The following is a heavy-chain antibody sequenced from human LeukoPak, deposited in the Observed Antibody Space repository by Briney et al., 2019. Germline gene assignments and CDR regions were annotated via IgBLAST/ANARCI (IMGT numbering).Heavy chain of an antibody. D-gene: IGHD3-22*01. CDR1: GFSFGAHG. CDR3: AREVSEGFDF. J-gene: IGHJ4*02. V-gene: IGHV3-21*01. CDR2: FGTRSTSV. Sequence: GRSLRLSCATSGFSFGAHGMHWIRQAPGKGLEWVSSFGTRSTSVYHAGSVKGRFAISRDNAKNSLYLQMNSLRAEDTALYYCAREVSEGFDFWGQGTLVTVSS.